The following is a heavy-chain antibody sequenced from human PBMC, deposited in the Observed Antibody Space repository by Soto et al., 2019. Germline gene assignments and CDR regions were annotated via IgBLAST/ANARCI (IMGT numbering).Heavy chain of an antibody. CDR3: ARLFSFWRGYYTWFDP. CDR2: IYYSGST. V-gene: IGHV4-39*01. CDR1: GGSISSSSYY. J-gene: IGHJ5*02. Sequence: QLQESGPGLVKPSETLSLTCTVSGGSISSSSYYWGWIRQPPGKGLEWIGSIYYSGSTYYNPSLKSRVTISVDTSKNQFSLKLSSVTAADTAVYYCARLFSFWRGYYTWFDPWGQGTLVTVSS. D-gene: IGHD3-3*01.